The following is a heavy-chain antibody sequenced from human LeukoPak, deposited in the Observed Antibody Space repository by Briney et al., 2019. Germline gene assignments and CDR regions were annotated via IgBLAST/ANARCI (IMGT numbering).Heavy chain of an antibody. D-gene: IGHD3-22*01. Sequence: GGSLRLSCAASGFIFSSYSMNWVRQAPGKGLEWVSYISSSSSTIYYADSVKGRFTISIDNAKNSLYLQMNSLRAEDTAVYYCARVLHKRNYDSSGFYVYWGQGTLVTVSS. CDR3: ARVLHKRNYDSSGFYVY. CDR1: GFIFSSYS. CDR2: ISSSSSTI. J-gene: IGHJ4*02. V-gene: IGHV3-48*01.